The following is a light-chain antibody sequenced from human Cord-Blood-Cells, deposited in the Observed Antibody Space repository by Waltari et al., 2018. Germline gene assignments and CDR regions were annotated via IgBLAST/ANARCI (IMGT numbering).Light chain of an antibody. CDR1: QDISNY. V-gene: IGKV1-33*01. J-gene: IGKJ4*01. CDR2: DAS. Sequence: DIQMTQSPSSLSASVGDRVTITCQASQDISNYLNWYQQKPGKAPKLLIYDASNLETGVPSRFSGSGSGTDFTFTISILQTEDIATYFCQRYENLPPRTFGGGTKVEIK. CDR3: QRYENLPPRT.